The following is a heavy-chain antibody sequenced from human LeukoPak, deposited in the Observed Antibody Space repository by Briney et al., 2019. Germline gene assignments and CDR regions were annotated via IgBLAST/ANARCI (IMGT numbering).Heavy chain of an antibody. CDR2: ISGSGAST. CDR1: GFTFSSYA. CDR3: ARVLIGTI. V-gene: IGHV3-23*01. J-gene: IGHJ3*02. Sequence: GGSLRLSCAASGFTFSSYAMSWVRQTPGKGLEWVSTISGSGASTYYADSVKGRFTVSRDNAKNSLYLQMNSLRAEDTAVYYCARVLIGTIWGQGTMVTVSS. D-gene: IGHD1-14*01.